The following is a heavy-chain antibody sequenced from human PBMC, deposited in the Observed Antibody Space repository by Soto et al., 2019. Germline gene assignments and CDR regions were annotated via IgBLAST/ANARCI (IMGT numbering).Heavy chain of an antibody. J-gene: IGHJ5*02. CDR2: ISPDTSRT. D-gene: IGHD1-1*01. CDR1: EYSFANQW. V-gene: IGHV5-51*01. CDR3: TKGLNDVSKPSPWLDP. Sequence: PGESLKISCKGSEYSFANQWIGWVRQMPGKGLEWVGIISPDTSRTVYSPSLQGQVTISVDKSISTVYLQWNSLKASDTAMYYCTKGLNDVSKPSPWLDPWGQGTLVTVSS.